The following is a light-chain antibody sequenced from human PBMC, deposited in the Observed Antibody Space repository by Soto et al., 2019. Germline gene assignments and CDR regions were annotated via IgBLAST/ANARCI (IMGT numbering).Light chain of an antibody. CDR2: GAS. V-gene: IGKV3-15*01. CDR3: QQYNSWPPLT. Sequence: EIVMTQSPATLSVSPGERATLSCRASQNVSSNLAWYQQKPGQAPRLLIYGASTSATGIPARFSGSGSGTEFTLTISSLQSEDLAVYYCQQYNSWPPLTFGGGTKVEIK. J-gene: IGKJ4*01. CDR1: QNVSSN.